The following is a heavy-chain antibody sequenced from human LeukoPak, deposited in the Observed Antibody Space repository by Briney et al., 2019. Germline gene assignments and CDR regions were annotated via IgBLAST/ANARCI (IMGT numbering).Heavy chain of an antibody. CDR1: GFTFDDYA. Sequence: PGRSLRLSCAASGFTFDDYAMHWVRQAPGEGLEWVSGISWNSGSKGYADSVKGRFTISRDNAKNSLYLQMNSLRAEDTALYYCAKSTSSGYAPGYYYYGMDVWGQGTTVTVSS. J-gene: IGHJ6*02. V-gene: IGHV3-9*01. D-gene: IGHD3-22*01. CDR3: AKSTSSGYAPGYYYYGMDV. CDR2: ISWNSGSK.